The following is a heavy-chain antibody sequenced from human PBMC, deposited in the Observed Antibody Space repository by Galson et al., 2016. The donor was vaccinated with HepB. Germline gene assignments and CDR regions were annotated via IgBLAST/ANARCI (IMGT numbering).Heavy chain of an antibody. V-gene: IGHV3-30*18. D-gene: IGHD2-2*01. CDR3: AKDRDCISNCYQYYYYGMAV. CDR1: GFIFSSYG. J-gene: IGHJ6*02. Sequence: SLRLSCAASGFIFSSYGMHWVRQAPGKGLEWVAVISYDGSNKYYADSVKGRFTISRDNSMNTLYLQMNSLRAEDTAVYYCAKDRDCISNCYQYYYYGMAVWGQGTTVTVSS. CDR2: ISYDGSNK.